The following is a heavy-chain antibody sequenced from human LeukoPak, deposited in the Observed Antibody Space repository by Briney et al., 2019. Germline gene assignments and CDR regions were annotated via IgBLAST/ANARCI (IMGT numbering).Heavy chain of an antibody. Sequence: GGSLRLSCSASGFTFSDYYMSWIRQAPGKGLEWVSYISSSDNTIYCADSVKGRFTISRDNAKNSLFLQMNSLRAEDTAVYYCARDNSAYDYYFDYWGQGTLVTVSS. J-gene: IGHJ4*02. CDR1: GFTFSDYY. CDR2: ISSSDNTI. D-gene: IGHD5-12*01. V-gene: IGHV3-11*01. CDR3: ARDNSAYDYYFDY.